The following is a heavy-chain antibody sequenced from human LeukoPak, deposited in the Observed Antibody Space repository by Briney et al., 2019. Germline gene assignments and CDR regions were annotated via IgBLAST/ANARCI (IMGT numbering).Heavy chain of an antibody. J-gene: IGHJ4*02. CDR2: IYDSGST. CDR3: ARGWVVRGVTFDY. CDR1: GGSISSYY. D-gene: IGHD3-10*01. Sequence: SETLSLTCTVSGGSISSYYWSWIRQPPGKGLEWIGYIYDSGSTNYNPSLKSRVTISVDTSKNQFSLKLSSVTAADTAVYYCARGWVVRGVTFDYWGQGTLVTVSS. V-gene: IGHV4-59*12.